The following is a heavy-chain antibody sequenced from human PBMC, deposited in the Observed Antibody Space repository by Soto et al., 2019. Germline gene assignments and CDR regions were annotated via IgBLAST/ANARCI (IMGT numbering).Heavy chain of an antibody. CDR1: GFSFSSYA. V-gene: IGHV3-23*01. Sequence: AVGSLRLSCAASGFSFSSYAVSWVRQAPGKGLQWVSSISSSGDTTNYADSVKGRFTISRDNSKNTLYLLMSTLRAEDTAVYYCAKRKWYDSSVLWDYWGQGTLVTVSS. D-gene: IGHD3-22*01. J-gene: IGHJ4*02. CDR3: AKRKWYDSSVLWDY. CDR2: ISSSGDTT.